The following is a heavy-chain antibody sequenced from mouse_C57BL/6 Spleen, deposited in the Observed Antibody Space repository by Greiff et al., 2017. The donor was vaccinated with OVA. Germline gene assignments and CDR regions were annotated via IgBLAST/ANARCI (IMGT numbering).Heavy chain of an antibody. D-gene: IGHD1-1*01. CDR2: ISDGGSYT. J-gene: IGHJ4*01. CDR3: ARDYGKGYAMDY. V-gene: IGHV5-4*01. CDR1: GFTFSSYA. Sequence: EVKLMESGGGLVKPGGSLKLSCAASGFTFSSYAMSWVRQTPEKRLEWVATISDGGSYTYYPDNVKGRFTISRDNAKNNLYLQMSHLKSEDTALYYCARDYGKGYAMDYWGQGTSVTVSS.